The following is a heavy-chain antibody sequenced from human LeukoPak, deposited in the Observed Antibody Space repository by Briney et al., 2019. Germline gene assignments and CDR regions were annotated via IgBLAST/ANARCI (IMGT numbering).Heavy chain of an antibody. V-gene: IGHV4-61*02. CDR1: GDSISSGDYY. CDR2: ISSSGST. Sequence: SETLSLTCTVSGDSISSGDYYWSWIRQPAGKGLEWIGRISSSGSTNYNPSLKSRVTISVDTSKNQFSLKLSSVTAADTAVYYCALFEVVVGSTQDFWGQGTLVTVSS. CDR3: ALFEVVVGSTQDF. D-gene: IGHD2-15*01. J-gene: IGHJ4*02.